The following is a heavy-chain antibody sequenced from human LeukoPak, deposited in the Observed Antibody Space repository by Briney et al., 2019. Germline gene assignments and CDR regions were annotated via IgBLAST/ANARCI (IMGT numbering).Heavy chain of an antibody. V-gene: IGHV3-21*01. Sequence: SGGSLRLSCAASGFTFYSYGMYWVRQAPGKGLEWVSSISGTSTYIYYADSVKGRFTISRGNTYNLLYLQMNSLREEDTAVYYCARADTASRCCNNWFGPGAREPWSPSPQ. CDR2: ISGTSTYI. J-gene: IGHJ5*02. CDR1: GFTFYSYG. CDR3: ARADTASRCCNNWFGP. D-gene: IGHD4/OR15-4a*01.